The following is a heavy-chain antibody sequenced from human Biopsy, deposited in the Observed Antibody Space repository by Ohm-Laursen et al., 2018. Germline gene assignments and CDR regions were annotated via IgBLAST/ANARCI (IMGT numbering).Heavy chain of an antibody. J-gene: IGHJ4*02. Sequence: SDTLSLICTLSGYSIIPSGPENWSWIRQPPGQGLQYIGFIYSGGNTNYNPSLRSRVTMSVDTSKNQFSLKLNSVTAADTAVYFCARDSRGGHLNTTLITGKNLDSWGQGTLVTVSS. CDR1: GYSIIPSGPEN. V-gene: IGHV4-61*01. CDR2: IYSGGNT. D-gene: IGHD3-16*01. CDR3: ARDSRGGHLNTTLITGKNLDS.